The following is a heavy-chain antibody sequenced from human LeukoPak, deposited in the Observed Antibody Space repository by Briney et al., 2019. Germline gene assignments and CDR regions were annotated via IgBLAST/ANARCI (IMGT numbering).Heavy chain of an antibody. V-gene: IGHV1-18*01. CDR1: GGTFSSYA. CDR3: ATAPGSGSYFVRYYFDY. J-gene: IGHJ4*02. CDR2: ISAYNGNT. D-gene: IGHD1-26*01. Sequence: GASVKVSCKASGGTFSSYAISWVRQAPGQGLEWMGWISAYNGNTNYAQKLQGRVTMTTDTSTSTAYMELRSLRSDDTAVYYCATAPGSGSYFVRYYFDYWGQGTLVTVSS.